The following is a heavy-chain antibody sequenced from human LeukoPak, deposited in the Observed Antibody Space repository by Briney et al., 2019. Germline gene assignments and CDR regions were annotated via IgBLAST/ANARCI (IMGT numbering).Heavy chain of an antibody. D-gene: IGHD6-19*01. V-gene: IGHV4-39*01. Sequence: SETLSLTCTVSGVSISSSNSYWGWIRQPPGKGLEWIGSIYYSGNTYYNASLKSQVSISIDTSKNQFSLRLTSVTAADTAVYYCAKQYNSGWSDAFDIWGQGTMVSVSS. CDR1: GVSISSSNSY. J-gene: IGHJ3*02. CDR3: AKQYNSGWSDAFDI. CDR2: IYYSGNT.